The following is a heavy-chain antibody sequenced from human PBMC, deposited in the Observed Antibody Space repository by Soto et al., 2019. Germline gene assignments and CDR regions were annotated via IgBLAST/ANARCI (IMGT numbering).Heavy chain of an antibody. CDR1: GGSISSYC. CDR2: IYYSGST. V-gene: IGHV4-59*01. Sequence: SETLSLTCTVSGGSISSYCWSWIRQPPGKGLEWIGYIYYSGSTNYNPSLKSRVTISVDTSKNQFSLKLSSVTAADTAVYYCARVITIFGVVIPYYGMDVWGQGTTVTVSS. J-gene: IGHJ6*02. D-gene: IGHD3-3*01. CDR3: ARVITIFGVVIPYYGMDV.